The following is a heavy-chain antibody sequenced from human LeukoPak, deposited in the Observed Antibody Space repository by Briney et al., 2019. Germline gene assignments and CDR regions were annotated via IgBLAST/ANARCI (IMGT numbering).Heavy chain of an antibody. Sequence: GASVKVSCKASGGTFSSYAISWVRQAPGQGLEWMGGIIPIFGTANYAQKFQGRVTITADESTSTAYMELSSLRSEGTAVYYCARGPRYSYQPTGDFDIWGQGTMVTVSS. D-gene: IGHD5-18*01. CDR1: GGTFSSYA. J-gene: IGHJ3*02. CDR3: ARGPRYSYQPTGDFDI. CDR2: IIPIFGTA. V-gene: IGHV1-69*13.